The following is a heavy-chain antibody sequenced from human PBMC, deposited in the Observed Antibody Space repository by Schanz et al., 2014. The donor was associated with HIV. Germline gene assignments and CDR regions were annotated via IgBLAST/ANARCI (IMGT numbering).Heavy chain of an antibody. CDR1: GFTFSSSG. CDR3: AKGATRPDYFDS. Sequence: QVQLVESGGGVVQPGRSLRLSCTASGFTFSSSGMHWVRQAAGKGLEWVSSISGSGGRTYHADSVKGRFTISRDNSKNTVYLQMNSVRPEDTAVYFCAKGATRPDYFDSWGQGTLVTVSS. V-gene: IGHV3-NL1*01. D-gene: IGHD1-26*01. CDR2: ISGSGGRT. J-gene: IGHJ4*02.